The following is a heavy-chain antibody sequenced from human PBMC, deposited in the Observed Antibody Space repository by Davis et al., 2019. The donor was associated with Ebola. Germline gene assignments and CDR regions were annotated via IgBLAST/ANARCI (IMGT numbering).Heavy chain of an antibody. V-gene: IGHV1-69*01. CDR2: IIPIFGTA. CDR1: GFTFSSYA. J-gene: IGHJ5*02. D-gene: IGHD3-10*01. Sequence: GGSLRLSCAASGFTFSSYAISWVRQAPGQGLEWMGGIIPIFGTANYAQKFQGRVTITADESTSTAYMELSSLRSEDTAVYYCARVITMVRGGWFDPWGQGTLVTVSS. CDR3: ARVITMVRGGWFDP.